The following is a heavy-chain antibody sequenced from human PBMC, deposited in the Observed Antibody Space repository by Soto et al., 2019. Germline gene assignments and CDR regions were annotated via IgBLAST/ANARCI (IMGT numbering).Heavy chain of an antibody. CDR1: GFTFSSYS. Sequence: PGGSLRLSCAASGFTFSSYSMSWVLQATGKGLEWVSAISGSGGSTYYADSVKGRFTISRDNSKNTLYLQMNSLRAEDTAVYYCANWHSSGWDDYFDYWGQGTLVTVSS. CDR2: ISGSGGST. V-gene: IGHV3-23*01. J-gene: IGHJ4*02. D-gene: IGHD6-19*01. CDR3: ANWHSSGWDDYFDY.